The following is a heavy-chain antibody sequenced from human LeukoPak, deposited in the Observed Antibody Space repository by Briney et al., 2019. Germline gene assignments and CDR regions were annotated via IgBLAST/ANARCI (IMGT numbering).Heavy chain of an antibody. CDR1: GGSISSYY. Sequence: SETLSLTCSVSGGSISSYYWSWIRQPPGKGLEWIGYIYYSGSTNYNPSLYSRVTISVDTSKNQFSLKLSSVTAADTAIYYCARAGAIAARPDFDYWGQGALVTVSS. V-gene: IGHV4-59*01. J-gene: IGHJ4*02. D-gene: IGHD6-6*01. CDR3: ARAGAIAARPDFDY. CDR2: IYYSGST.